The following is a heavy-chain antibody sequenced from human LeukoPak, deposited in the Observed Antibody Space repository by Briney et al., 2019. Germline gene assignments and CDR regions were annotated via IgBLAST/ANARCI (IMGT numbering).Heavy chain of an antibody. V-gene: IGHV3-23*01. J-gene: IGHJ4*02. D-gene: IGHD5-12*01. CDR3: VKDRPTWPIDY. CDR2: ISSNGGTT. Sequence: PGGSLRLSCAASGFIFSNYAMSWVRQAPGKGLEWVSSISSNGGTTYYADSVKGRFTISRDNSKNTLYLQMNSLRAEDTAVYYCVKDRPTWPIDYWGQGTLVTVSS. CDR1: GFIFSNYA.